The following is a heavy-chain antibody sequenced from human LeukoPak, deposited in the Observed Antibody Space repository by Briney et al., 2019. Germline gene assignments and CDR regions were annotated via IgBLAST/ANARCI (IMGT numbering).Heavy chain of an antibody. D-gene: IGHD1-26*01. Sequence: ASVKVSCKASGYTFTSYGISWVRQAPGQGLEWMGCISAYNGNTNCAQKLQGRVTMTTDTYTSTAYMELRSLRSDDTAVYYCAREKWELIAFDIWGKGTMVTVSS. J-gene: IGHJ3*02. CDR2: ISAYNGNT. CDR1: GYTFTSYG. V-gene: IGHV1-18*01. CDR3: AREKWELIAFDI.